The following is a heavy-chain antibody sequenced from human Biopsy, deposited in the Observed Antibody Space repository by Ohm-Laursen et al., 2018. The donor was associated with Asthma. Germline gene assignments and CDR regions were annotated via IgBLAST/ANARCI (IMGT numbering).Heavy chain of an antibody. D-gene: IGHD3-22*01. V-gene: IGHV3-9*01. J-gene: IGHJ4*02. CDR2: ISWNSATI. CDR1: GSKFDEYT. Sequence: RSLRLSCAASGSKFDEYTMHWVRQAPGKGLEWVSGISWNSATIGYADSVEGRFTISRDNAKNSVFLHMDSLRSEDTAFYYCAKVRSDWVITESFDYWGQGVLVTVSS. CDR3: AKVRSDWVITESFDY.